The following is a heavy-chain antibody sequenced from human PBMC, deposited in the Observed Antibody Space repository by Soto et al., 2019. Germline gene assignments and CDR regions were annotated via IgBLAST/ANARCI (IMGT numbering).Heavy chain of an antibody. CDR3: ARGGGYCSSTLCLPRHGPSWFDP. D-gene: IGHD2-15*01. CDR1: GGSIISGVYY. J-gene: IGHJ5*02. V-gene: IGHV4-31*03. CDR2: IYHSGTT. Sequence: PSETLSLTCTVSGGSIISGVYYWSWFRQPPGKGLEWIGYIYHSGTTHYNPSLKSRVSISIDTSKSQFSLNLTSVTAADTAVYSCARGGGYCSSTLCLPRHGPSWFDPWGQGTLVTVSS.